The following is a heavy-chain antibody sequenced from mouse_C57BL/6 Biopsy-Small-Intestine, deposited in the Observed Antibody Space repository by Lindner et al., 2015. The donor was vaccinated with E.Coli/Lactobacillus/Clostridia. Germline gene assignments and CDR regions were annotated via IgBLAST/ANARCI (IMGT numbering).Heavy chain of an antibody. V-gene: IGHV1-9*01. D-gene: IGHD1-1*01. J-gene: IGHJ2*01. CDR3: ASYHYGSRSYFDY. CDR2: ILPGSGNT. CDR1: GYTFTGYW. Sequence: VQLQESGAELMKPGASVKLSCKATGYTFTGYWIEWVKQRPGHGLEWIGEILPGSGNTNYNEKFKGKATFTADTSSNTAYMQLSSLTTEGSAIYYCASYHYGSRSYFDYWGQGTTLTVSS.